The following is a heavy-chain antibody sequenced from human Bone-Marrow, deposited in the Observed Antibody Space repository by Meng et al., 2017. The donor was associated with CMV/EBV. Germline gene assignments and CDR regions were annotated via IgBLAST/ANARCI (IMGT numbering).Heavy chain of an antibody. CDR2: IRYDGSNK. CDR1: GFTFSSYG. D-gene: IGHD6-19*01. CDR3: AKYLQWLGAVDI. J-gene: IGHJ3*02. V-gene: IGHV3-30*02. Sequence: GESLKISCAASGFTFSSYGMHWVRQAPGKGLEWVAFIRYDGSNKYYADSVKGRFTISRDNSKNTLYLQMNSLRAEDTAVYYCAKYLQWLGAVDIWGQGTMVTVSS.